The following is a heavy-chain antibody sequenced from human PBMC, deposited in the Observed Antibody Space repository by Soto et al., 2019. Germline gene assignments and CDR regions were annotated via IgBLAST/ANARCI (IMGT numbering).Heavy chain of an antibody. CDR2: IYPGNSDT. J-gene: IGHJ4*02. D-gene: IGHD2-2*01. Sequence: GESLKISCKGSGYRFTNYWIGWVRQKPGKGLEWMGIIYPGNSDTRYSPSFQGQATISADRYSSTAYLQWSSLKASDTAIYYCARPYCDSSTCYSPPDYWGQGTLVTVSS. CDR1: GYRFTNYW. CDR3: ARPYCDSSTCYSPPDY. V-gene: IGHV5-51*01.